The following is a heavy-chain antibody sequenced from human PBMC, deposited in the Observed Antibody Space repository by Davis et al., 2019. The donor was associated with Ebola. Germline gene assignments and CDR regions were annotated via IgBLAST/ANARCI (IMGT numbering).Heavy chain of an antibody. Sequence: ASVKVSCKASGYTFTSYYMHWVRQAPGQGLEWMGIINPSGGSTSYAQKFQGRVTMTRDTSASTAYMELSSLRSEDTAVYYCARVSNYGDYYYYYGMDVWGQGTTVTVSS. J-gene: IGHJ6*02. CDR1: GYTFTSYY. CDR3: ARVSNYGDYYYYYGMDV. V-gene: IGHV1-46*01. CDR2: INPSGGST. D-gene: IGHD4-11*01.